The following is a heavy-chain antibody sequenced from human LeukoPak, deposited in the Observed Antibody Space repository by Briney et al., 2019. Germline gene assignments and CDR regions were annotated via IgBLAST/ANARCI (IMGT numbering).Heavy chain of an antibody. V-gene: IGHV3-23*01. J-gene: IGHJ4*02. Sequence: PGGSLRLSCAASGFTFSSYAMSRVRQAPGKGLEWVSAISGSGGSTYYADSVKGRFTISRDNSKNTLYLQMNSLRAEDTAVYYCAKDPPYYYDSSGYWSGYWGQGTLVTVSS. CDR3: AKDPPYYYDSSGYWSGY. D-gene: IGHD3-22*01. CDR2: ISGSGGST. CDR1: GFTFSSYA.